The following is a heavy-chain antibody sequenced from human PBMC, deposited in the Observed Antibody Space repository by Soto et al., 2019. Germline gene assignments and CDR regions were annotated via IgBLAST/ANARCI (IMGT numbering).Heavy chain of an antibody. CDR3: ARDYYRFNSGYGFSMDV. D-gene: IGHD5-12*01. CDR1: GLTFSSYA. CDR2: ISYDGSNK. J-gene: IGHJ6*02. V-gene: IGHV3-30-3*01. Sequence: GGSLRLSCAASGLTFSSYAMHWVRQAPGKGLEWVAVISYDGSNKYFADSVKGRFTISRDNSKNTLYLQMNSLRAEDTAVYYCARDYYRFNSGYGFSMDVWGQGTTVTVSS.